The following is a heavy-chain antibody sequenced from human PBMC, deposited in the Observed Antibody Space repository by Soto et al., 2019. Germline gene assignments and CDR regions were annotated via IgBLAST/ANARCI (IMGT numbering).Heavy chain of an antibody. Sequence: GGSLRLSCAASGFTFSDYYMSWIRQAPGKGLEWVSYISSSGSTIYYADSVKGRFTISRDNAKNSLYLQMNSLRAEDTAVYYCASAWYAVVPAAMLLFDYWGQGTLVTVSS. D-gene: IGHD2-2*01. V-gene: IGHV3-11*01. J-gene: IGHJ4*02. CDR3: ASAWYAVVPAAMLLFDY. CDR1: GFTFSDYY. CDR2: ISSSGSTI.